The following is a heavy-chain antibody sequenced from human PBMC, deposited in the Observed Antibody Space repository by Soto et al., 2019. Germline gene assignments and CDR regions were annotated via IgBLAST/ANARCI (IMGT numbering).Heavy chain of an antibody. CDR2: ISYDGSNK. CDR1: GFTFSSYA. V-gene: IGHV3-30*04. Sequence: GGSLRLSCAASGFTFSSYAMHWVRQAPGKGLEWVAVISYDGSNKYYADSVKGRFTISRDNSKNTLYLQMNSLRAEDTAVYYCARVVGATRLYYYYGMDVWGQGTTVTVSS. CDR3: ARVVGATRLYYYYGMDV. J-gene: IGHJ6*02. D-gene: IGHD1-26*01.